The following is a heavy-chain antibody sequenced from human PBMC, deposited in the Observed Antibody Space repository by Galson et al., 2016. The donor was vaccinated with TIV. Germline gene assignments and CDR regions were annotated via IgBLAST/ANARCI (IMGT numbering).Heavy chain of an antibody. CDR1: GASVSSDPYY. Sequence: CTVSGASVSSDPYYWSWIRQAPGKGLEWIGYIYYSGSTNYNPSLKSRVSTSIDTSKNMFSLKLSSVTAADTAVYFCARERAIYGDYFYYYYMDVWGKGTTVTVS. J-gene: IGHJ6*03. CDR2: IYYSGST. CDR3: ARERAIYGDYFYYYYMDV. V-gene: IGHV4-61*01. D-gene: IGHD4-17*01.